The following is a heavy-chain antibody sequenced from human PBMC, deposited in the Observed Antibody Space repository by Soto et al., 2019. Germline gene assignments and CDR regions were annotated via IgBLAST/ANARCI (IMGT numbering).Heavy chain of an antibody. CDR2: ISSSSSYI. CDR3: ASTTVTSRGPFDY. Sequence: GGSLRLSCASSGFTFSSYSMNWVRQAPGKGLEWVSSISSSSSYIYYADSVKGRFTISRDNPKNSLYLQMNSLRAEDTAVFYCASTTVTSRGPFDYWGQGALVTVSS. J-gene: IGHJ4*02. D-gene: IGHD4-4*01. CDR1: GFTFSSYS. V-gene: IGHV3-21*01.